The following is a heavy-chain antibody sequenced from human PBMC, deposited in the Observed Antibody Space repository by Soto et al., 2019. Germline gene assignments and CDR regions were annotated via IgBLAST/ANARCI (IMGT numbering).Heavy chain of an antibody. Sequence: SLRLSCAASGFTFSSYGMHWVRQAPGKGLEWVAVISYDGSNKYYADSVKGRFTISRDNSKNTLYLQMNSLRAEDTAVYYCAKDRGVVTPPRVYYYYYYGMDVWGQGTTVTVSS. CDR1: GFTFSSYG. CDR3: AKDRGVVTPPRVYYYYYYGMDV. D-gene: IGHD2-15*01. V-gene: IGHV3-30*18. CDR2: ISYDGSNK. J-gene: IGHJ6*02.